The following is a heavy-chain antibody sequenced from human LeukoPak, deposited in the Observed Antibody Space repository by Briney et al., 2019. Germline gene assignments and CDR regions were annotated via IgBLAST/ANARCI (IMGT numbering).Heavy chain of an antibody. D-gene: IGHD2-2*02. CDR3: ARAVELHSSSTSCYTNWFDP. Sequence: GGSLRLSRAASGFTFSSYSMNWVRQAPGKGLEWVSSISSSSSYIYYADSVKGRFTISRDNAKNSLYLQMNSLRAEDTAVYYCARAVELHSSSTSCYTNWFDPWGQGTLVTVSS. CDR1: GFTFSSYS. J-gene: IGHJ5*02. V-gene: IGHV3-21*01. CDR2: ISSSSSYI.